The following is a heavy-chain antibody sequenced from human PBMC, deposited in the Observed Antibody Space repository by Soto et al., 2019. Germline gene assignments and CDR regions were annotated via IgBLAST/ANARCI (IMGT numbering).Heavy chain of an antibody. CDR1: GYTFAYRY. CDR3: ASKAVVVVAATNTSQITQTDY. D-gene: IGHD2-15*01. CDR2: ITPFNGNT. Sequence: SVKVSCKASGYTFAYRYLHWVRQAPGQALEWMGWITPFNGNTDYAQKFQDRVTITRDRSMSTAYMELSSLRSEDTAMYYCASKAVVVVAATNTSQITQTDYWGQGTLVTVSS. V-gene: IGHV1-45*02. J-gene: IGHJ4*02.